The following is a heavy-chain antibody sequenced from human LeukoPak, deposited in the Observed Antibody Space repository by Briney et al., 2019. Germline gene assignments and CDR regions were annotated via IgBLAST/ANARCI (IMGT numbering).Heavy chain of an antibody. J-gene: IGHJ4*02. Sequence: SETLSLACTVSGASVSSGSYYWSWIRQPPGKGLEWIGYIYYSGSTNYNPSLKSRVTISVDTSKNQFSLKLSSVTAADTAVYYCARGSRGYTYGWGQGTLVTVS. CDR1: GASVSSGSYY. CDR2: IYYSGST. V-gene: IGHV4-61*01. D-gene: IGHD5-18*01. CDR3: ARGSRGYTYG.